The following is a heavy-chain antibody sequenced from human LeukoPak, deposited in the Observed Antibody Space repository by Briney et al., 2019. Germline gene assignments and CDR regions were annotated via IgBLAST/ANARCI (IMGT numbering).Heavy chain of an antibody. V-gene: IGHV4-39*07. J-gene: IGHJ5*02. Sequence: PSETLSLTCTVSGGSISSSSYYWGWIRQPPGKGLEWIGSIYYSGSTYYNPSLKSRVTISVDTSKNQFSLKLSSVTAADTAVYYCATSGKGSLRFDPWGQGTLVTVSS. CDR2: IYYSGST. CDR1: GGSISSSSYY. CDR3: ATSGKGSLRFDP. D-gene: IGHD1-26*01.